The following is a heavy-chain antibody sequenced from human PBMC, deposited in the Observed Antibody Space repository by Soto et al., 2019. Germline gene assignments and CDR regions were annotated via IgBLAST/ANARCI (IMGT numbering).Heavy chain of an antibody. CDR1: GGSISSSNW. J-gene: IGHJ4*02. D-gene: IGHD1-26*01. V-gene: IGHV4-4*02. CDR2: IYHSGST. Sequence: PSETLSLTCAVSGGSISSSNWWSWVRQPPGKGLEWIGEIYHSGSTNYNPSLKSRVTISVDKSKNQFSLKLSSVTAADTAVYYCARGPPRRGAARHYYFDYWGQGTLVTVSS. CDR3: ARGPPRRGAARHYYFDY.